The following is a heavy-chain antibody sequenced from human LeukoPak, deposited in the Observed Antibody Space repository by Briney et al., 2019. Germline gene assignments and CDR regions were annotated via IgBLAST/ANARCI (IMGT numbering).Heavy chain of an antibody. J-gene: IGHJ3*02. CDR1: GGSISSNSYY. D-gene: IGHD5-18*01. V-gene: IGHV4-61*10. CDR3: ARSRKYTWILRLDAFDI. Sequence: PSETLSLTCTVSGGSISSNSYYWSWIRQPAGKGLEWLGRIYYSGGTNYNPSFKSRVTISVDTSKNQFSLKLSSVTAADTAVYYCARSRKYTWILRLDAFDIWGQGTMVTVSS. CDR2: IYYSGGT.